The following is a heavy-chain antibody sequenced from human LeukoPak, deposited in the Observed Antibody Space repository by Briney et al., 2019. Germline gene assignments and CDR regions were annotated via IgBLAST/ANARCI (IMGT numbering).Heavy chain of an antibody. Sequence: ASVKVSCKASGYTFTGYYMHWVRQAPGQGLEWMGWINPNSGGTNYAQKFQGRVTMTRDTSISTAYMELSRLRSDDTAVYYCARWGVVLAALYYYYMDVWGKGTTVTVSS. D-gene: IGHD2-2*01. CDR2: INPNSGGT. CDR3: ARWGVVLAALYYYYMDV. J-gene: IGHJ6*03. CDR1: GYTFTGYY. V-gene: IGHV1-2*02.